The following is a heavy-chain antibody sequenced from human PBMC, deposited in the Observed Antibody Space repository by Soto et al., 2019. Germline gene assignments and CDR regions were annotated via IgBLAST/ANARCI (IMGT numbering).Heavy chain of an antibody. D-gene: IGHD1-7*01. Sequence: SQTLSLTCAISGDSVSSNSAAWNWIRLSPSRGLEWLARTYYRSRWYNDYAVSVRSRITVNPDTSKNQFSLQLASVTPEDTAVYYCAGTTSHQWYYMDVWGKGTSVTVSS. V-gene: IGHV6-1*01. CDR2: TYYRSRWYN. CDR1: GDSVSSNSAA. CDR3: AGTTSHQWYYMDV. J-gene: IGHJ6*03.